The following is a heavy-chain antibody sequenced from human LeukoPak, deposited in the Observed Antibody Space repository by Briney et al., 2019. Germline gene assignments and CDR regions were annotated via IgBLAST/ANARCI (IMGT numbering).Heavy chain of an antibody. J-gene: IGHJ4*02. CDR2: IYTSGST. CDR1: GGSISSGSYY. V-gene: IGHV4-61*02. D-gene: IGHD2-15*01. CDR3: ARGVGNCSGGSCYSFDY. Sequence: SETLSLTCTVSGGSISSGSYYWSWIRQPAGKGLEWIGRIYTSGSTNYNPSLKSRVTISVDTSKNQFSLKLSSVTAADTAVYYCARGVGNCSGGSCYSFDYWGQGTLVTVSS.